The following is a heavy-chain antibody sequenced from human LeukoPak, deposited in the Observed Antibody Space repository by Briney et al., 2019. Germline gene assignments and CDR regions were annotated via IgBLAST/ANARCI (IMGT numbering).Heavy chain of an antibody. CDR2: ISGSGGST. J-gene: IGHJ4*02. D-gene: IGHD3-10*01. CDR1: GFTFSSYA. V-gene: IGHV3-23*01. CDR3: ARVWYGSTSDY. Sequence: GGSLRLSCAASGFTFSSYAMSWVRQAPGKGLEWVSAISGSGGSTYYGDSVKGRFTISRDNSKNTLYLQMNSLRSEYTAVYYCARVWYGSTSDYWGQGTLVTVSS.